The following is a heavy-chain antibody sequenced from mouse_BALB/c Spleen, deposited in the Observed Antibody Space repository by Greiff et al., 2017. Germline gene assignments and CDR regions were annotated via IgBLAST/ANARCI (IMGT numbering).Heavy chain of an antibody. V-gene: IGHV1-77*01. CDR1: GYTFTDYV. CDR2: IYPGSGST. CDR3: AREGLRRGFAY. Sequence: QVQLKQSGPELVKPGASVKMSCKASGYTFTDYVISWVKQRTGQGLEWIGEIYPGSGSTYYNEKFKGKATLTADKSSNTAYMQLSSLTSEDSAVYFCAREGLRRGFAYWGQGTLVTVSA. D-gene: IGHD2-4*01. J-gene: IGHJ3*01.